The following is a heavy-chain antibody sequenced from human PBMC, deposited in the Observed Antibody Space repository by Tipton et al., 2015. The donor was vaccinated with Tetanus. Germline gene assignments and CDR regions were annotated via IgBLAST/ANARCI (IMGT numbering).Heavy chain of an antibody. CDR2: IWYDGSNK. CDR3: AKDADYGDLVWYFDY. Sequence: SLRLSCAASGFTFSSYGMHWVRQAPGKGLEWVAVIWYDGSNKYYADSVKGRFTISRDNSKNTLYLQMNSLRAEDTAVYYCAKDADYGDLVWYFDYWGQGTLVTVSS. J-gene: IGHJ4*02. V-gene: IGHV3-33*06. D-gene: IGHD4-17*01. CDR1: GFTFSSYG.